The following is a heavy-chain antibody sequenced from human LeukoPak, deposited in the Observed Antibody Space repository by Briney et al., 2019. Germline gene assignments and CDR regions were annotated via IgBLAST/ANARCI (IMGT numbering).Heavy chain of an antibody. D-gene: IGHD2-2*01. CDR1: GFTFSSYG. J-gene: IGHJ6*03. Sequence: PGGSLRLSCAASGFTFSSYGMHWVRQAPGKGLEWVAVISYDGSNKYYADSVKGRFTISRDNSKNTLYLQMNSLRAEDTAVYYCAKDAPPVAVLPAALYYYYYMDVWGKGTTVTVSS. CDR3: AKDAPPVAVLPAALYYYYYMDV. CDR2: ISYDGSNK. V-gene: IGHV3-30*18.